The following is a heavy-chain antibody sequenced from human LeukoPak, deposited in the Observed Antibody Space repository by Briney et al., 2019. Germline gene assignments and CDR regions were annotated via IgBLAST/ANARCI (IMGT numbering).Heavy chain of an antibody. Sequence: GGSLRLSCTVSGFTFSSYWMTWVRQAPGKGLEWVANIRQDESEKYYADSVKGRFTISRDNARNSLYLQMSSLRPEDTAVYYCATYTHWVAGDVWGQGTTVTVSS. CDR1: GFTFSSYW. CDR2: IRQDESEK. D-gene: IGHD3-16*01. V-gene: IGHV3-7*01. J-gene: IGHJ6*02. CDR3: ATYTHWVAGDV.